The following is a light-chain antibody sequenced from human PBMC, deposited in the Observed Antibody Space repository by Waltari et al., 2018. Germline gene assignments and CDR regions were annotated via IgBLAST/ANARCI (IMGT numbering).Light chain of an antibody. Sequence: QSVLTQPPSVSAAPGQKVTIPCSGSSSNIENNYVSWYQQFPGTAPKVVIYDNNNRPSGIPDRFSGSKSGTSATLGITGLQTGDEADYYCGTWDSSLSAAVFGGGTKLTVL. CDR1: SSNIENNY. CDR3: GTWDSSLSAAV. CDR2: DNN. V-gene: IGLV1-51*01. J-gene: IGLJ3*02.